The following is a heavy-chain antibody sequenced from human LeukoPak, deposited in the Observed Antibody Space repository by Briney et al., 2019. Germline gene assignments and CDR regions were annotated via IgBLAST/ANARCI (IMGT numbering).Heavy chain of an antibody. D-gene: IGHD3-22*01. V-gene: IGHV3-7*01. Sequence: GGSLRLSCAASGFTFSSYWMSWVRQAPGKGLEWVANIKQDGSEKYYVDSVKGRFTISRDNAKNSLYLQMNSLRAEDTAVYYCARDYDSSGYYFFNEYYYYYYMDVWGKGTTVTVSS. CDR2: IKQDGSEK. J-gene: IGHJ6*03. CDR3: ARDYDSSGYYFFNEYYYYYYMDV. CDR1: GFTFSSYW.